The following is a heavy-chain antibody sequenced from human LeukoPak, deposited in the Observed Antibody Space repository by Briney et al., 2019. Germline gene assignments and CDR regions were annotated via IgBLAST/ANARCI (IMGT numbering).Heavy chain of an antibody. CDR1: GGSISHTNYY. V-gene: IGHV4-39*07. Sequence: SETLSLTCTVSGGSISHTNYYWSWIRQPPGKGLEWIGSLYFSGSTYYSPFLKSRASISIDTSKNQFSLKVTSVTAADTAVYYCARSRQLRTYYFDYWGQGTLVTVSS. D-gene: IGHD6-6*01. CDR3: ARSRQLRTYYFDY. CDR2: LYFSGST. J-gene: IGHJ4*02.